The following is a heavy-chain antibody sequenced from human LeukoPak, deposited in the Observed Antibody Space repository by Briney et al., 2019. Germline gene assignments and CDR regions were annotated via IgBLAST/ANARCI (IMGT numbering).Heavy chain of an antibody. D-gene: IGHD1-14*01. CDR2: IRHDGSYR. CDR3: ARGITEVVDNWFDP. CDR1: GFPFSSYG. J-gene: IGHJ5*02. Sequence: GGSLRLSCAASGFPFSSYGIHWVRQAPGKGLEWVAFIRHDGSYRYYADPVKGRFTISRDNSKNTMYLQMNSLRAEDTAVYYCARGITEVVDNWFDPWGQGTLVTVSS. V-gene: IGHV3-30*02.